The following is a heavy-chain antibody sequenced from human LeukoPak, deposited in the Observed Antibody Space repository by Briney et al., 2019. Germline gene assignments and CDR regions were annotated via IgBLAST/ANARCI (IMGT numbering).Heavy chain of an antibody. D-gene: IGHD3-10*01. CDR2: ISSSGSTI. CDR3: ARVVWFGEFLFDY. CDR1: GFTFNDYY. V-gene: IGHV3-11*01. J-gene: IGHJ4*02. Sequence: GGSLRLSCAASGFTFNDYYMSWIRQAPGKGLEWVSYISSSGSTIYYADSVKGRFTISSDNAKNSLDLQMNSLRAEDTAVYYCARVVWFGEFLFDYWGEGTLVTVSS.